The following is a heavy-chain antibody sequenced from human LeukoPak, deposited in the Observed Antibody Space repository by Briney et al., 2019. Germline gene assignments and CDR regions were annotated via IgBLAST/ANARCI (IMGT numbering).Heavy chain of an antibody. V-gene: IGHV3-30*02. CDR2: IRHDGSFK. J-gene: IGHJ5*02. D-gene: IGHD3-16*01. CDR1: GFAFSKYA. Sequence: GGSLRLSCVASGFAFSKYAMHWVRQAPGKGLEWLTFIRHDGSFKEYADSVKGRFTISRDNSKNALYLQMNSLTSEDTALYSCARGGTYNWFDPWGQGTLVTVSS. CDR3: ARGGTYNWFDP.